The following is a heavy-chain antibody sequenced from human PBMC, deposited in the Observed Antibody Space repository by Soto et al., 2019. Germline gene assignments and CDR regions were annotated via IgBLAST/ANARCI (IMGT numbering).Heavy chain of an antibody. V-gene: IGHV3-33*01. Sequence: QVQLVESGGGVVQPGRSLRLSCAASGFTFSSYGMHWVGQAPGKRLEWEAVIWYDGSNKYYADSEKGRFSISTDNSKNTLYLQMNSLRAEDTAVYYCAREGTVTTFFDSWGQGTLVTVSS. J-gene: IGHJ4*02. CDR3: AREGTVTTFFDS. CDR2: IWYDGSNK. D-gene: IGHD4-17*01. CDR1: GFTFSSYG.